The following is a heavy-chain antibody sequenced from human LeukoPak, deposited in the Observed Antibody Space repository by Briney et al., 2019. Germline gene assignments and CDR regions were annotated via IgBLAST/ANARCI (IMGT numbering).Heavy chain of an antibody. CDR3: ARVFWFGSDYYGMDV. J-gene: IGHJ6*02. V-gene: IGHV3-48*04. CDR1: EFTFNRYS. CDR2: LSNTGSMK. D-gene: IGHD3-10*01. Sequence: PGGSLRLSCAVSEFTFNRYSINWVRQAPGKGLEGVSHLSNTGSMKYYADSVKGRFTISRDNAENSLYLQMDSLRVEDTAVYHCARVFWFGSDYYGMDVWGQGTTVTVSS.